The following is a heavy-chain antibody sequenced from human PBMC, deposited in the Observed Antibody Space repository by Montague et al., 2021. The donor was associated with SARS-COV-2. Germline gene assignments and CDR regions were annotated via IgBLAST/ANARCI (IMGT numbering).Heavy chain of an antibody. Sequence: TLSLTCSGPCRGTKADNGWAYVRTPPRTHLRMLSYIYQTRRAYYNPSLKSRVSISIDKSKNQFSLNVTSVTAADTALYYCARGSGNFRIDNWGLGSLVTVSS. CDR2: IYQTRRA. V-gene: IGHV4-30-2*01. CDR1: CRGTKADNG. D-gene: IGHD5-12*01. CDR3: ARGSGNFRIDN. J-gene: IGHJ4*02.